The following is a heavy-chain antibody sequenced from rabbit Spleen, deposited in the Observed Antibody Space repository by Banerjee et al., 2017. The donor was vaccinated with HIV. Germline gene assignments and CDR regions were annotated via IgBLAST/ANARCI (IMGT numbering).Heavy chain of an antibody. V-gene: IGHV1S45*01. J-gene: IGHJ4*01. CDR2: IYTGNGKN. Sequence: QEQLVESGGGLVQPEGSLTLTCTASGIDFSSSYYMCWVRQAPGKGLEWIGCIYTGNGKNYYANWAKGRFTISKTSSTTVTLQMTSLTAADTATYFCARGPSVGRVGGYVPYFNLWGPGTLVTVS. D-gene: IGHD2-1*01. CDR1: GIDFSSSYY. CDR3: ARGPSVGRVGGYVPYFNL.